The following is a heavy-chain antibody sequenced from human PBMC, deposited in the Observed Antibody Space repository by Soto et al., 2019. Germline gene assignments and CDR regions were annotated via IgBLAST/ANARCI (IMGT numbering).Heavy chain of an antibody. CDR2: IYYSGST. J-gene: IGHJ4*02. CDR3: ARIGSICDFQY. Sequence: SETLSLTCTVSGGSITSGTYYWGWIRQPPGKGLEWIGSIYYSGSTYYSPSLKGRVTISADTSKNQFSLSLRSVTATDTAVYYCARIGSICDFQYWGQGTLVTVSS. CDR1: GGSITSGTYY. D-gene: IGHD2-2*01. V-gene: IGHV4-39*01.